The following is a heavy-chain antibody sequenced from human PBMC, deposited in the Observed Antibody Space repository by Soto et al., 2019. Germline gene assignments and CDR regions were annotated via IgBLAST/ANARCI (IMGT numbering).Heavy chain of an antibody. CDR2: IWYDGSNK. CDR3: ARDLPPRNYGSGSPGTLDY. V-gene: IGHV3-33*01. CDR1: GFTFSSYG. Sequence: QVQLVESGGGVVQPGRSLRLSCAASGFTFSSYGMHWVRQAPGKGLEWVAVIWYDGSNKYYADSVKGRFTISRDNSKNTLYLQMNSLRAEDTAVYYCARDLPPRNYGSGSPGTLDYWGQGTLVTVSS. D-gene: IGHD3-10*01. J-gene: IGHJ4*02.